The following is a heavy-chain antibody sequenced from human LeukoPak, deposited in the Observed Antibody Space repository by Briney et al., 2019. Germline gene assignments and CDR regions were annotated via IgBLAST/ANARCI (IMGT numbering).Heavy chain of an antibody. CDR2: IYYSGST. CDR1: GGSISSYY. CDR3: AARGRGSYFGY. D-gene: IGHD3-16*01. V-gene: IGHV4-59*01. Sequence: SETLSLTCTVSGGSISSYYWSWIRQPPGKGLEWIGYIYYSGSTNYNPSLKSRVTISVDTSKNQFSLKLSSVTATDTAVYYCAARGRGSYFGYWGQGTLVTVSS. J-gene: IGHJ4*02.